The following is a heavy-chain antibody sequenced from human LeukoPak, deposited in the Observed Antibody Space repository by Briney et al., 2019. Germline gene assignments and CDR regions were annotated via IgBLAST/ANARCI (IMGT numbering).Heavy chain of an antibody. J-gene: IGHJ4*02. CDR3: AKDVFSPAAGKTHDY. CDR2: INPNSGGT. Sequence: GASLRLSCKASGYTFTGYYMHWVRQAPGQGLEWMGWINPNSGGTNYAQTFQGRFTITRDTSISTAYMELSRLRSDDTAVYYCAKDVFSPAAGKTHDYWGQGTLVTVSS. D-gene: IGHD6-13*01. V-gene: IGHV1-2*02. CDR1: GYTFTGYY.